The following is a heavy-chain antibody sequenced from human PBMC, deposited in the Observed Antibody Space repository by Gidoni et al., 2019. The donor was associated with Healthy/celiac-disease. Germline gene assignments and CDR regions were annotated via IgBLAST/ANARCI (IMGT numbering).Heavy chain of an antibody. CDR1: GFTFISYS. CDR2: ISSSSSTI. D-gene: IGHD3-22*01. V-gene: IGHV3-48*02. CDR3: ARVGDSSGYNWFDP. J-gene: IGHJ5*02. Sequence: EVQLVESGGGLVQPGGSLRLSCAASGFTFISYSMNWVRQAPGKGLEWVSYISSSSSTIYYADSVKGRFTISRDNAKNSLYLQMNSLRDEDTAVYYCARVGDSSGYNWFDPWGQGTLVTVSS.